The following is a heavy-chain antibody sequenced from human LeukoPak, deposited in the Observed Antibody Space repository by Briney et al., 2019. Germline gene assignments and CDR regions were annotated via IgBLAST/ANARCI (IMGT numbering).Heavy chain of an antibody. Sequence: GGSLRLSCSASGFIFNKYAMYWVRQAPGKGLEYVSAISSNGGSTYYADSVKGRFTISRDNSKNTLYLQMSSLRAEDTAVFYCVKRGNDYYDSSGNFDFDFWGQGTLVTVSS. CDR1: GFIFNKYA. V-gene: IGHV3-64D*06. CDR2: ISSNGGST. D-gene: IGHD3-22*01. J-gene: IGHJ4*02. CDR3: VKRGNDYYDSSGNFDFDF.